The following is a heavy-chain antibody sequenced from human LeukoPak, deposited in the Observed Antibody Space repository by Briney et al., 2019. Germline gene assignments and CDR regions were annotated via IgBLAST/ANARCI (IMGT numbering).Heavy chain of an antibody. CDR2: IYPRDSDT. CDR3: ARQPTTLYYGMDV. CDR1: RYSFTNYW. D-gene: IGHD1-14*01. Sequence: GESLKISCKGSRYSFTNYWVGWVRQMPGNGLEWKGNIYPRDSDTRYSQSIHGQVTISADKSIPTAYLQRSSLKASNTAMYYCARQPTTLYYGMDVWGQGTTVTVSS. V-gene: IGHV5-51*01. J-gene: IGHJ6*02.